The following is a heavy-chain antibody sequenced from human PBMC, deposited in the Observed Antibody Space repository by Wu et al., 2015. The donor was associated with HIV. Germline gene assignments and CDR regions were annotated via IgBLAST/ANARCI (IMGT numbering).Heavy chain of an antibody. D-gene: IGHD3-22*01. CDR2: INPDNSDI. Sequence: VQSGAELKKPGSSMRVSCESTGDSLDNVAVHWVRQAPGQGLEWMGWINPDNSDIKEAQKFQGRVTMTRDTSINTAYMELSRLKSDDTAVYYCARGAYDSSGHLYGHDENDSFDIWGQGTMVTVSS. CDR1: GDSLDNVA. V-gene: IGHV1-2*02. CDR3: ARGAYDSSGHLYGHDENDSFDI. J-gene: IGHJ3*02.